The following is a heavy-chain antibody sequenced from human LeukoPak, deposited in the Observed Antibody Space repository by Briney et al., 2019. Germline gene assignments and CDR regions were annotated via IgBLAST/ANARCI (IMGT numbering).Heavy chain of an antibody. D-gene: IGHD5-24*01. CDR1: GRSISRYY. CDR2: IYYSGRT. CDR3: AGDRWGNWFVP. V-gene: IGHV4-59*01. J-gene: IGHJ5*02. Sequence: PSEALSLTCTVSGRSISRYYCSWLRQPPGKGLQWIGNIYYSGRTNYNPSLKSRVTISVDPSKNHFSLKLSSVTAADTAVYYCAGDRWGNWFVPWGQGTLVTVSS.